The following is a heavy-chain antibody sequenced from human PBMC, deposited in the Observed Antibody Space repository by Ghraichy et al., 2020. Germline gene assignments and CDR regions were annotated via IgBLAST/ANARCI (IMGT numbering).Heavy chain of an antibody. CDR1: GGSISNYY. D-gene: IGHD3-3*01. Sequence: SETLSLTCTVSGGSISNYYWGWTRQPPGKGLEWIGNIYHSGSTNYNPYLRSRVTISVDTSKNQFSLKLRSVTVADTAVYYCARDSGFWSPKDYFDHWGQGILVTVSS. J-gene: IGHJ4*02. V-gene: IGHV4-59*01. CDR3: ARDSGFWSPKDYFDH. CDR2: IYHSGST.